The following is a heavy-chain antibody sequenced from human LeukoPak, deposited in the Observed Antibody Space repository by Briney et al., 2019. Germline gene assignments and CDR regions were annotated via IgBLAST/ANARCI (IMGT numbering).Heavy chain of an antibody. CDR3: ARDKGYCSGGSCYDWFDP. CDR2: INSSSSYI. CDR1: GFTFSSYS. D-gene: IGHD2-15*01. Sequence: PGGSRLSCAASGFTFSSYSMNWVRPAPGKGLEWVSSINSSSSYIYYADPVKGRFTISRDNAKNSLYLQMNSLRAEDTAVYYCARDKGYCSGGSCYDWFDPWGQGTLVTVSS. J-gene: IGHJ5*02. V-gene: IGHV3-21*01.